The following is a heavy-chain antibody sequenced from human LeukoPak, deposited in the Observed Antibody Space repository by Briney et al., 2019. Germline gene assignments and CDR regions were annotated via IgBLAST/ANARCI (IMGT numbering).Heavy chain of an antibody. CDR3: AREINYPSYMDV. V-gene: IGHV4-59*01. Sequence: SETLSLTCTVSGGSISSYYWSWIRQPPGKGLEWIGYIYYSGSTNYNPSLKSRVTISVDTSKNQFSLKLSSVTAADTAVYYCAREINYPSYMDVWGKGTTVTVSS. CDR1: GGSISSYY. J-gene: IGHJ6*03. D-gene: IGHD1-7*01. CDR2: IYYSGST.